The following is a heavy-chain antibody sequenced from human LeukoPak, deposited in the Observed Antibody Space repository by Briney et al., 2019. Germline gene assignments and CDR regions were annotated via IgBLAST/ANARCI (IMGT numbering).Heavy chain of an antibody. D-gene: IGHD3-10*01. Sequence: SETLSLTGTVSGGSISSYYWSWIRQPPGKGLEWIGYIYYSGSTNYNPSLKSRVTISVDTSKNQFSLKLSSVTAADTAVYYCARGYYLNWFDPWGQGTLVTVSS. CDR1: GGSISSYY. CDR3: ARGYYLNWFDP. CDR2: IYYSGST. V-gene: IGHV4-59*01. J-gene: IGHJ5*02.